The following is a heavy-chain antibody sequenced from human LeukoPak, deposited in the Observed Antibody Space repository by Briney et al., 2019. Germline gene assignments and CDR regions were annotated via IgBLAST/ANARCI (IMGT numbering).Heavy chain of an antibody. V-gene: IGHV3-7*01. Sequence: GGSLRLSCAASAFTFSNYWMSWVRQTPGKGLEWVANIKEDGSEINYVDSVKGRFTISRDNAKNSLYLQMNSLRVDDTAVYYCARDRGYSTFDYWGQGTLVTVSS. CDR3: ARDRGYSTFDY. CDR1: AFTFSNYW. CDR2: IKEDGSEI. J-gene: IGHJ4*02. D-gene: IGHD4-23*01.